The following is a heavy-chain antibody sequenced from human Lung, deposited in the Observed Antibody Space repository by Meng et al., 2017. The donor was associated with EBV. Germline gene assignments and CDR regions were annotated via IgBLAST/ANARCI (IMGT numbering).Heavy chain of an antibody. Sequence: QVQLQESGPGLVKPSGTLSLTCAVSGGSISNGGYYWSWVRQPPGKGLEWIGYIYYTGSTYYNPSLKSRVTIAADTTKNLFFLNLSSVTAADTAVYFCASQYFYDSSGSPEYFQHWGQGTLVTVSS. CDR1: GGSISNGGYY. CDR3: ASQYFYDSSGSPEYFQH. CDR2: IYYTGST. V-gene: IGHV4-30-4*01. D-gene: IGHD3-22*01. J-gene: IGHJ1*01.